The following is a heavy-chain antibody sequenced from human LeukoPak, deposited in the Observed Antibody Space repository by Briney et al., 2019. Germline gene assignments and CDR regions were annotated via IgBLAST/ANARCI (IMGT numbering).Heavy chain of an antibody. D-gene: IGHD3-10*01. V-gene: IGHV1-46*01. CDR1: GYTFTSYC. CDR3: ARDKFYYGSGSYSGYYMDV. CDR2: INPTGGST. J-gene: IGHJ6*03. Sequence: ASVKVSCKASGYTFTSYCMHWVRQAPGQGLEWMGLINPTGGSTGYAQKFQGRVTMTRDMSTNLVYMELSSLRSEDTAVYYCARDKFYYGSGSYSGYYMDVWGKGTTVTVSS.